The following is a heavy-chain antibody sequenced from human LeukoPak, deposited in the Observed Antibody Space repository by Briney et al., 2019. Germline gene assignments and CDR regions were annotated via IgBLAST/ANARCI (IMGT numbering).Heavy chain of an antibody. CDR3: ARYGDYRFMYYFHY. CDR1: GFSLSTSGVG. J-gene: IGHJ4*02. V-gene: IGHV2-5*01. D-gene: IGHD4-11*01. CDR2: IYWNDDN. Sequence: KWSGPTLVNPTQTLTLTCTFSGFSLSTSGVGVGWIRQPPGKALEWLALIYWNDDNRYSPSLRSRLTITKDTSKNQVVLTMTNMDPVDTATYYCARYGDYRFMYYFHYWGQGTLVTVSS.